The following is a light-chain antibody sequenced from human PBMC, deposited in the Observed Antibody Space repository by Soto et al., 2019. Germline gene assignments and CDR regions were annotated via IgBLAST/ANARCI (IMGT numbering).Light chain of an antibody. J-gene: IGKJ1*01. V-gene: IGKV3-20*01. CDR1: QIVSSNF. CDR2: GAS. CDR3: KQYSDSPRT. Sequence: EIVLAQSPGTLSLSPGQRATISCGDTQIVSSNFLAWYQQKPGQAPRLLIYGASSRATGIPDRFSGSGSRTDFTRRISRLETEDFAVYYCKQYSDSPRTFGKGTKVDIK.